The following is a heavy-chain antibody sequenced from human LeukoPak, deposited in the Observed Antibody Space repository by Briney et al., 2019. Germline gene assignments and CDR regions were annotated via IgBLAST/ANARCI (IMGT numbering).Heavy chain of an antibody. Sequence: ASVKVSFKASVYTFTVYYMHWVRQAPGQGLEWMGWINPNSGGTYYAQKFQGRVTMTRDTSISTAYMDLRSLRSDDTAVYYCARASGHYYYYYMDVWAKGTTVTISS. J-gene: IGHJ6*03. V-gene: IGHV1-2*02. CDR3: ARASGHYYYYYMDV. CDR1: VYTFTVYY. CDR2: INPNSGGT. D-gene: IGHD1-26*01.